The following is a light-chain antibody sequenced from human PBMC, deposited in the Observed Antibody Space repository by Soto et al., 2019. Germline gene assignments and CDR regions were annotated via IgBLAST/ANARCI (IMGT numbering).Light chain of an antibody. V-gene: IGLV2-14*01. CDR1: SSDLGAYNY. CDR3: SSYTTTSSWG. CDR2: EVT. J-gene: IGLJ3*02. Sequence: QSVLTQPASVSGSPGQSITISCTGTSSDLGAYNYVSWYQQHPGKAPKLMIYEVTNRPSGVSDRFSGSKSDNTASLTISGLQAEDEADYYCSSYTTTSSWGFGGGTQLTVL.